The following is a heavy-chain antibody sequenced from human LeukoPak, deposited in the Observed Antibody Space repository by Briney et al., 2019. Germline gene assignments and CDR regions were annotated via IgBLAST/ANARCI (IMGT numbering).Heavy chain of an antibody. CDR1: GDSIRGYY. CDR2: INHSGST. J-gene: IGHJ5*02. D-gene: IGHD2-2*01. CDR3: ARDGVVPAAMGRSWFDP. V-gene: IGHV4-34*01. Sequence: SETLPLTCAVSGDSIRGYYWSWIRQPPGKGLEWIGEINHSGSTNYNPSLKSRVTISVDTSKNQFSLKLSSVTAADTAVYYCARDGVVPAAMGRSWFDPWGQGTLVTVSS.